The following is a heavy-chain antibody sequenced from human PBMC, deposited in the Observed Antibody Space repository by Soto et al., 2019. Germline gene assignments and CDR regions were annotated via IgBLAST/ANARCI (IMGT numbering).Heavy chain of an antibody. D-gene: IGHD2-15*01. V-gene: IGHV1-18*01. J-gene: IGHJ4*02. Sequence: ASVKVSCKASGYTFTSYGISWVRQAPGQGLEWMGWISAYNGNTNYAQKLQGRVTMTTDTSTSTAYMELRSLRSDDTAVYYCAIPRGYCSGGSCYSLGNFDYWGQGTLVNVSS. CDR3: AIPRGYCSGGSCYSLGNFDY. CDR1: GYTFTSYG. CDR2: ISAYNGNT.